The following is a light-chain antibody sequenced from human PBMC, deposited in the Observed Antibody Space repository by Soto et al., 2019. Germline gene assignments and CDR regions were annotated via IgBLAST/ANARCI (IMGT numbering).Light chain of an antibody. V-gene: IGLV2-8*01. CDR2: EVN. CDR1: SSDDGGYNY. J-gene: IGLJ1*01. CDR3: TSYAGGNNV. Sequence: QSVLTQPPSASGSPGQSVTISCTGSSSDDGGYNYVSWYQQHPGKVPKLMVYEVNKRPSGVPDRFSGSKSGNTASLTVSGLQGEDEADYYCTSYAGGNNVFGTGTKLTVL.